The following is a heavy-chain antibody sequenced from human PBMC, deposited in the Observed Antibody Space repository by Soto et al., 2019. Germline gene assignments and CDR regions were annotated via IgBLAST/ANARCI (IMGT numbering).Heavy chain of an antibody. V-gene: IGHV1-69*06. J-gene: IGHJ4*02. CDR2: IIPIFGTA. D-gene: IGHD2-15*01. CDR1: GGTFSSYA. Sequence: QVQLVQSGAEVKKPGSSVKVSCKASGGTFSSYAISWVRQAPGQGLEWMGGIIPIFGTANYAQKFQGRARIPAEKSTSTPYMGLSSLSSEHTAVFYGARGGFRGGRSYGALFNYWGKGPRVPVSS. CDR3: ARGGFRGGRSYGALFNY.